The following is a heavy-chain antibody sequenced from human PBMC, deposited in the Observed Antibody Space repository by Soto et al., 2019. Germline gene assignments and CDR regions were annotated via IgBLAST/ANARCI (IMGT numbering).Heavy chain of an antibody. V-gene: IGHV3-21*01. CDR2: ISSSSSYI. CDR3: ASTSAPPFFYYYYMDV. CDR1: GFTFSSYS. Sequence: EVQLVESGGGLVKPGGSLRLSCAASGFTFSSYSMNWVRQAPGKGLEWVSSISSSSSYIYYADSVKGRFTISRDNAKNSLYLQMTSLRAEDTAVYYCASTSAPPFFYYYYMDVWGKGTTVTVSS. J-gene: IGHJ6*03. D-gene: IGHD2-2*01.